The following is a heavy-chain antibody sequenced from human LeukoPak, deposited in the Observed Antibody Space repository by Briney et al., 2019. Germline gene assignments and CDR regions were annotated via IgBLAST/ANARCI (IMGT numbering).Heavy chain of an antibody. J-gene: IGHJ3*01. CDR2: ISAYKGNT. V-gene: IGHV1-18*01. CDR3: ARDLYYYGSGSYYDVFDV. Sequence: ASVKVSCKASGYTXSTYGISWVRQAPGQGLEWMGWISAYKGNTYYAQKLQGRVTMTTDTSTSTAYMELRSLRSDDTAIYYCARDLYYYGSGSYYDVFDVWGQGTMVTVSS. D-gene: IGHD3-10*01. CDR1: GYTXSTYG.